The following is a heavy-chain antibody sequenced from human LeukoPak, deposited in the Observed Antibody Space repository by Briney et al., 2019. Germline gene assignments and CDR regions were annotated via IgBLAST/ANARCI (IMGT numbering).Heavy chain of an antibody. CDR1: GFTFSKDD. CDR2: ICVTGDA. V-gene: IGHV3-13*01. J-gene: IGHJ2*01. D-gene: IGHD2-15*01. Sequence: GGSLRLSCAASGFTFSKDDFHWVRQAPGKGLEGVAAICVTGDAYYSDYVKGRFTLSREDAATFFYLQMRSLGAGDTALYYCTKEFCGSRAACAGGSYYDFWGRGALVTVSS. CDR3: TKEFCGSRAACAGGSYYDF.